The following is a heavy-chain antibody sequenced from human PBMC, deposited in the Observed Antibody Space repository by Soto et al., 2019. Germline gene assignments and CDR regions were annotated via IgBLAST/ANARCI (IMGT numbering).Heavy chain of an antibody. CDR3: ARERGGYSSDF. V-gene: IGHV3-74*01. Sequence: EVQLVESGGGLVQPGGSLRLSCAASGFSFSSYWMHWLRQVPGKGLVWVSRINGDGDYTNYADSVKGRFTISRDNAKNTLDLQMNSPRPEDTAVYYCARERGGYSSDFWGQGTLVTVSS. CDR1: GFSFSSYW. J-gene: IGHJ4*02. CDR2: INGDGDYT. D-gene: IGHD2-15*01.